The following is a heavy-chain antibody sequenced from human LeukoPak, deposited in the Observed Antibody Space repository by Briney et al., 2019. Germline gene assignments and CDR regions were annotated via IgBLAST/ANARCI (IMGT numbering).Heavy chain of an antibody. CDR3: ARHSVGATTLHPSDDAFDI. V-gene: IGHV3-21*01. CDR1: GFTFSTYS. CDR2: ISSSSSYI. D-gene: IGHD1-26*01. J-gene: IGHJ3*02. Sequence: NSGGSLRLSCAASGFTFSTYSMNWVRQAPGKGLEWVSFISSSSSYIYYADSVKGRFTISRDNAKNSLYLQMNSLRAEDTAVYYCARHSVGATTLHPSDDAFDIWGQGTMVTVSS.